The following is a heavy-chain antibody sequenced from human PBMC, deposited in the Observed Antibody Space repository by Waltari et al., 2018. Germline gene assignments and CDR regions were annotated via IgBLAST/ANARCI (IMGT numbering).Heavy chain of an antibody. CDR2: INDSGRT. J-gene: IGHJ6*03. D-gene: IGHD3-3*01. CDR3: ARVFGYYYYYMDV. V-gene: IGHV4-34*02. Sequence: QVQLQQWGAGLLKPSETLSLTCDVSGGSLGGYHWTWIRQPPGKGLEWIGEINDSGRTTYNPSLESRVTVSIDTANNQFSLRVRSVTAADTAVYYCARVFGYYYYYMDVWGKGTTVTISS. CDR1: GGSLGGYH.